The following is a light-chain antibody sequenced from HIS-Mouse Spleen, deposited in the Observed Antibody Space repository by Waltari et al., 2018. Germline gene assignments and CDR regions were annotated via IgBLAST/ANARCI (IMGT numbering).Light chain of an antibody. J-gene: IGLJ2*01. CDR2: EDS. CDR3: YSTDSSGNHRV. CDR1: ALPKKY. Sequence: SYELTQPPSVSVSPGQTARITCSGDALPKKYAYWYQKKSGQAPELVIYEDSKRPPGITEGCSGSSSGTMATLTISGAQVEDEADYYCYSTDSSGNHRVFGGGTKLTVL. V-gene: IGLV3-10*01.